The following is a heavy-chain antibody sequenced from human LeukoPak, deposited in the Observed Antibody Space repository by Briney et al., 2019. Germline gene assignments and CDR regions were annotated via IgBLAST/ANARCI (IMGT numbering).Heavy chain of an antibody. J-gene: IGHJ3*02. CDR1: GGSISSGSYY. CDR2: IYTSGST. CDR3: ARTRPAFDI. Sequence: PSETLSLTCTVSGGSISSGSYYWSWIRQPAGKGLEWIGRIYTSGSTNYNPSLKSRATISVDTSKNQFSLKLSSVTAADTAVYYCARTRPAFDIWGQGTMVTVSS. V-gene: IGHV4-61*02.